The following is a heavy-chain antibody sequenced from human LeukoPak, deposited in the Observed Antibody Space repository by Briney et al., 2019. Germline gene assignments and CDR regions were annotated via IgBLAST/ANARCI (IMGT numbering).Heavy chain of an antibody. CDR2: IYYSGST. D-gene: IGHD2-15*01. J-gene: IGHJ4*02. CDR3: ARAKDCSGGSCYSDRFDY. CDR1: GGSISSSSYY. Sequence: SETLSLTCTVSGGSISSSSYYWGWIRQPPGKGLEWIGSIYYSGSTYYNPSLKSRVTISVYTSKNQFSLKLSSVTAADTAVYYCARAKDCSGGSCYSDRFDYWGQGTLVTVSS. V-gene: IGHV4-39*07.